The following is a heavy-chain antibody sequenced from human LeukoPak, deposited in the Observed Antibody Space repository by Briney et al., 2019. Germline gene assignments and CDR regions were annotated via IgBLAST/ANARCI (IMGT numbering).Heavy chain of an antibody. CDR3: AKDLWGYFDY. D-gene: IGHD3-16*01. CDR1: GLTFSNSA. CDR2: ISASSGSI. J-gene: IGHJ4*02. V-gene: IGHV3-23*01. Sequence: GGSLRLSCAASGLTFSNSAMNWVRQTPGKGLEWVSGISASSGSIYYADAVKGRFTISRDNSMNTVYLQMNSLRAEDTAVYYCAKDLWGYFDYWGQGTLVTVSS.